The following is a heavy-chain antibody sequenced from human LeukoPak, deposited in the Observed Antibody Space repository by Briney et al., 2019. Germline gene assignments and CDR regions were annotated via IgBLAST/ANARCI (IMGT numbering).Heavy chain of an antibody. Sequence: KYGESLKISCKGSGYSFTSYWIGWVRQMPGKGLEWMGIIYPGDSDTRYSPSFQGQVTISADKSISTAYLQWSSLKASDTAMYYCARHGGYCSSTSCSVGDYWGQGTLVTVSS. CDR1: GYSFTSYW. D-gene: IGHD2-2*01. J-gene: IGHJ4*02. CDR2: IYPGDSDT. CDR3: ARHGGYCSSTSCSVGDY. V-gene: IGHV5-51*01.